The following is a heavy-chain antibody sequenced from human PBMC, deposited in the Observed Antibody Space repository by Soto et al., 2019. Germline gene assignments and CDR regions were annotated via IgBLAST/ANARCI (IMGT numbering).Heavy chain of an antibody. CDR2: IKSKTDGGTT. CDR3: TTYSSGWYIDY. D-gene: IGHD6-19*01. J-gene: IGHJ4*02. Sequence: SLRLSCAASGFTFSSYAMSWVRQAPGKGLEWVGRIKSKTDGGTTDYAAPVKGRFTISRDDSKNTLYLQMNSLKTEDTAVYYCTTYSSGWYIDYWGQGTLVTVSS. CDR1: GFTFSSYA. V-gene: IGHV3-15*01.